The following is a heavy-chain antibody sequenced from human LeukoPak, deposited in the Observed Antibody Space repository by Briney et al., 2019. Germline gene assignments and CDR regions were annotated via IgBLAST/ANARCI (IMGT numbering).Heavy chain of an antibody. CDR3: ARDSSGWNYFDY. CDR2: IHYSGST. V-gene: IGHV4-59*12. D-gene: IGHD6-19*01. J-gene: IGHJ4*02. Sequence: SETLSLTCTVSGGSISSYYWNWIPQPPGKGLEWIVYIHYSGSTNYNPSLKSRVTIAVDTSKNQFSLKLTSVTAADTAVYYCARDSSGWNYFDYWGQGTLVTVSS. CDR1: GGSISSYY.